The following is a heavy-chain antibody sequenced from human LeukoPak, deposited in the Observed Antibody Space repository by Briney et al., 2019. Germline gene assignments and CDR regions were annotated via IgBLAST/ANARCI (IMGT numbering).Heavy chain of an antibody. J-gene: IGHJ4*02. CDR2: IYYSGST. CDR3: ARLTPYSGSPLGDY. D-gene: IGHD1-26*01. Sequence: SETLSLTCTVSGGSISSSSYYWGWIRQPPGKGLEWIGSIYYSGSTYYNPSLKSRVTISVDTSKNQFSLQLSSVTAADTAVYYCARLTPYSGSPLGDYWGQGTLVTVSS. V-gene: IGHV4-39*01. CDR1: GGSISSSSYY.